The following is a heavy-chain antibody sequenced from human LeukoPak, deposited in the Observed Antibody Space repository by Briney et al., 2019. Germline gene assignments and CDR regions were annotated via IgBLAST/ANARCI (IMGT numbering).Heavy chain of an antibody. V-gene: IGHV1-3*01. J-gene: IGHJ3*02. CDR3: ASGGDRAFDI. Sequence: ASVKVSCKASGYTFTSYAMHWVRQAPGQRLEWMGWIIAGNGNTKYSQKFQGRVTITRDTSASTAYMELSSLRSEDTAVYYCASGGDRAFDIWGQGTMVTVSS. D-gene: IGHD3-10*01. CDR1: GYTFTSYA. CDR2: IIAGNGNT.